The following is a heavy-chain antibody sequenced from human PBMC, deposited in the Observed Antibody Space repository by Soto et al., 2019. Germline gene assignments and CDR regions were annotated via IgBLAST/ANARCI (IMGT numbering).Heavy chain of an antibody. CDR3: ARPDSNGWYDY. J-gene: IGHJ4*02. Sequence: GESLKISCKGSGYSFSNYWIAWVRQMPGKGLEWMGIINGGDSDTRYSPSFQGQVTVSADKSIGTAYLQWNSLKASDTAIYYCARPDSNGWYDYWGQGTLVTVSS. V-gene: IGHV5-51*01. CDR1: GYSFSNYW. CDR2: INGGDSDT. D-gene: IGHD6-19*01.